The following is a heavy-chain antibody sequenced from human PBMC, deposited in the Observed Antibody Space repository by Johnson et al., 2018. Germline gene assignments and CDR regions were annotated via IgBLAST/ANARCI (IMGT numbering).Heavy chain of an antibody. CDR2: ISSSGST. V-gene: IGHV3-11*01. J-gene: IGHJ3*02. CDR1: GFTFSDYY. CDR3: ARGEAFDI. Sequence: QVQLVQSGGGLVKPGGSLRLSRAASGFTFSDYYMSWIRQAPGKGLEWVSYISSSGSTYYADPVKGRFTISRDNSKNRLFLQMNSLRVEDTAVYYCARGEAFDIWGQGTMVTVSS.